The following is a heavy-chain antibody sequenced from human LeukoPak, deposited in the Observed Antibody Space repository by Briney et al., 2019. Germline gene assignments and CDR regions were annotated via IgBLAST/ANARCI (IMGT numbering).Heavy chain of an antibody. D-gene: IGHD6-13*01. CDR1: GCTFSSYG. CDR2: ISGSGGST. V-gene: IGHV3-23*01. J-gene: IGHJ5*02. CDR3: AKVCYSGSWTNNWFDP. Sequence: GGSLRLSCAASGCTFSSYGMSWVRQAPGKGLEWVSAISGSGGSTYYADSVKGRVTISRDNSKNTLYLKMNSLRAEDTAVYYCAKVCYSGSWTNNWFDPWGQGTLVTVSS.